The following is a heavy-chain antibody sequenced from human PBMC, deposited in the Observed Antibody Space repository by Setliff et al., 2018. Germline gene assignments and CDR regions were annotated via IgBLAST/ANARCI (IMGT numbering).Heavy chain of an antibody. Sequence: SETLSLTCSVSGGSISSGSDYWTWIRQPAGKGLEWIGHIYTSGSNNYNPSLKSRVTISVDASKNQLSLNLRSAPAADPAVYYCARAISGWYSAHYYYMDVWGKGTTVTVSS. CDR3: ARAISGWYSAHYYYMDV. V-gene: IGHV4-61*09. J-gene: IGHJ6*03. CDR1: GGSISSGSDY. CDR2: IYTSGSN. D-gene: IGHD6-19*01.